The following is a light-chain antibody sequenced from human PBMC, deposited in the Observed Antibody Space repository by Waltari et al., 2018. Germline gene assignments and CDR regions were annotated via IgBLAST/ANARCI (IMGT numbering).Light chain of an antibody. V-gene: IGLV1-47*01. J-gene: IGLJ3*02. CDR1: RSNIGSNY. Sequence: QSVLTQPPSASGTPGQRVTTACSGSRSNIGSNYVYWYQPFPGTAPKLLIYRNIQRPSGVPDRFSGSRSGTSASLVISGLRSEDEADVYCAAWDENLSGWVFGGGTKLTVL. CDR2: RNI. CDR3: AAWDENLSGWV.